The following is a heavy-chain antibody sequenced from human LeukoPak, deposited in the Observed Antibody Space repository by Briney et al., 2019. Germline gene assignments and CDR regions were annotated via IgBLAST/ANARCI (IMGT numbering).Heavy chain of an antibody. J-gene: IGHJ4*02. CDR3: AKDRGYDILTGSPFDY. V-gene: IGHV3-9*01. Sequence: QPGGSLRLSCAASGFTFDDYAMHWVRQAPGKGLEWVSGISWNSGSIGCADSVKGRFTISRDNAKNSLYLQMNSLRAEDTALYYCAKDRGYDILTGSPFDYWGQGTLVTVSS. CDR1: GFTFDDYA. CDR2: ISWNSGSI. D-gene: IGHD3-9*01.